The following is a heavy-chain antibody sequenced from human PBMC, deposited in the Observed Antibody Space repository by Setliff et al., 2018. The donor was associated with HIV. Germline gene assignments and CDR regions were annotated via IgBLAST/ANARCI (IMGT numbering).Heavy chain of an antibody. CDR3: ARGDAMTSLGAFDI. D-gene: IGHD2-2*01. V-gene: IGHV4-31*03. CDR2: IYYSGGT. Sequence: SETLSLTCTDSGGSITSGGFYWSWIRQYPQKGLEWIGYIYYSGGTYYNPSLKSRVTMSVDTSKNQFSLKLCSVTAADTAVYYCARGDAMTSLGAFDIWGQGTMVTVSS. CDR1: GGSITSGGFY. J-gene: IGHJ3*02.